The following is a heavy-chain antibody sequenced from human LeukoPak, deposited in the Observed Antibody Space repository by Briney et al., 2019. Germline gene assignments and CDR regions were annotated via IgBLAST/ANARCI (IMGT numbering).Heavy chain of an antibody. D-gene: IGHD3-22*01. Sequence: ASVKVSCKASGYTFTSYDINWVRQATGQGREGMGWMNPNSVNTGYAQKFQGRVTMTRTTSISTAYMELSSLRSVDTAVYCCARMGTNYYDSSGGDYGMDVWGQGTTVTVSS. CDR3: ARMGTNYYDSSGGDYGMDV. CDR2: MNPNSVNT. J-gene: IGHJ6*02. V-gene: IGHV1-8*01. CDR1: GYTFTSYD.